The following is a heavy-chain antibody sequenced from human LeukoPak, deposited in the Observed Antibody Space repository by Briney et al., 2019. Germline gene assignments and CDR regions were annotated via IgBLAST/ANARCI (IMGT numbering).Heavy chain of an antibody. V-gene: IGHV4-31*03. CDR3: ARAFGPDRWFDY. CDR1: GGSISSGGYY. CDR2: MYYSGST. J-gene: IGHJ4*02. D-gene: IGHD3-16*01. Sequence: KSSETLSLTCTVSGGSISSGGYYWSWIRQHPGKGLEWIGYMYYSGSTYYNPSLKSRVTISVDTSKNQFSLKLSSVTAADTAVYYCARAFGPDRWFDYWGQGTLVTVSS.